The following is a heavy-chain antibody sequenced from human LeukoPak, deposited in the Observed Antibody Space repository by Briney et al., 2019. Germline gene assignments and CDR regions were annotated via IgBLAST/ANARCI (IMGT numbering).Heavy chain of an antibody. CDR1: GGSFSGYY. CDR3: ARGRIVVVVAATLRGYWFDP. CDR2: INHSGST. Sequence: SETLSLTCAVYGGSFSGYYWSWIRQPPGKGLEWIGEINHSGSTNYNPYLKSRVTISVDTSKNQFSLKLSSVTAADTAVYYCARGRIVVVVAATLRGYWFDPWGQGTLVTVSS. D-gene: IGHD2-15*01. J-gene: IGHJ5*02. V-gene: IGHV4-34*01.